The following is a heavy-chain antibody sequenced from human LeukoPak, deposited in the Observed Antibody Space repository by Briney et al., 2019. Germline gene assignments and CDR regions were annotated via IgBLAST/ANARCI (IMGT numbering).Heavy chain of an antibody. Sequence: GGSLRLSCAASGFTFSSYAMHWVRQAPGKGLEWVAVISYDGSNKYYADSVKGRFTISRDNSKNTLYLQMNSLRAEDTAVYYCAKDPNAFSGSYYSDYWGQGTLVTVSS. V-gene: IGHV3-30*04. J-gene: IGHJ4*02. CDR2: ISYDGSNK. D-gene: IGHD1-26*01. CDR3: AKDPNAFSGSYYSDY. CDR1: GFTFSSYA.